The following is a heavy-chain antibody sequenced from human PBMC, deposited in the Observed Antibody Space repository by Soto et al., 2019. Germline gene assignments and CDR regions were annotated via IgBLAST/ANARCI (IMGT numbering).Heavy chain of an antibody. V-gene: IGHV3-11*01. J-gene: IGHJ5*02. D-gene: IGHD3-16*02. CDR3: AGFKEGKIVGLRWLDP. Sequence: GGSLRLSCVGSGVDFRGSYMNWSRQAPGKGLEWISYISDTGRTIHYADSVKGRFAISRDNSRDSLYLQMNDLRADDTAIYYCAGFKEGKIVGLRWLDPWGQGTRVTVSS. CDR2: ISDTGRTI. CDR1: GVDFRGSY.